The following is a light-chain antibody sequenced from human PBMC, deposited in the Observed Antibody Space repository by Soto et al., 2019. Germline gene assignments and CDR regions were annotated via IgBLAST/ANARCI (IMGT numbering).Light chain of an antibody. J-gene: IGKJ1*01. CDR2: KAS. CDR1: QSISSW. CDR3: QQYNSYAWT. Sequence: DIQMTQSPSTLSASVGDRVTITCRASQSISSWLAWYQQKPGKAPKVLIYKASSLESGVPSRFRGSGSGTEFTLTISSLQPDEFATYYCQQYNSYAWTFGQGTKVEIK. V-gene: IGKV1-5*03.